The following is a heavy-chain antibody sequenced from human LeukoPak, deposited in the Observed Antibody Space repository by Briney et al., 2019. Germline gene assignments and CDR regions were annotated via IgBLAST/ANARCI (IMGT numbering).Heavy chain of an antibody. CDR3: AGQDIVVVATATRAFNI. CDR1: GYSFTSYW. CDR2: IYPGDSDT. D-gene: IGHD2-15*01. V-gene: IGHV5-51*01. Sequence: LGESLKISCTGSGYSFTSYWIAWVRQMPGKGLEWMGIIYPGDSDTRYSPSFQGQVTISADKSISTAYLQWNNLKASDTAMYYCAGQDIVVVATATRAFNIWGQGTMVTVSS. J-gene: IGHJ3*02.